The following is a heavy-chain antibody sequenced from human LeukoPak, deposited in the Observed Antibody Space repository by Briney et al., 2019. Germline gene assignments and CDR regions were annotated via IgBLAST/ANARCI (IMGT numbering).Heavy chain of an antibody. CDR2: MSPNSGNT. V-gene: IGHV1-8*03. D-gene: IGHD5-18*01. CDR3: ARHTAMVI. CDR1: GYTFTSYD. Sequence: GASVKVSCKASGYTFTSYDINWVRHATGQGLEWMGWMSPNSGNTGYAQKFQGRVTITRNTSISTAYMELSSLRSEDTAVDYCARHTAMVIWGQGTLVTVSS. J-gene: IGHJ4*02.